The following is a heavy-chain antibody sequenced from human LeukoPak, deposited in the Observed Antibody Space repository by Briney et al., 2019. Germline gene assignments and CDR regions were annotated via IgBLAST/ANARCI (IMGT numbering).Heavy chain of an antibody. V-gene: IGHV1-18*01. Sequence: ASVKVSCKASGYTFTSYGISWVRQAPGQGLEWMGWISAYNGNTNYAQKLQGRVTMSTDTSTSTGYMELRSLRSGGTAVYYCARGLQETLAWLKALSAFDIWGQGTMVTVSS. CDR1: GYTFTSYG. D-gene: IGHD5-24*01. CDR2: ISAYNGNT. J-gene: IGHJ3*02. CDR3: ARGLQETLAWLKALSAFDI.